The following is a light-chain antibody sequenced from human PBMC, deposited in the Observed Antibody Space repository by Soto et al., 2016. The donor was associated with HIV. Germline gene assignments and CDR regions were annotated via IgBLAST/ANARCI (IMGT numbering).Light chain of an antibody. Sequence: SYELTQPPSVSVSPGQTASITCSGDKLGDKYASWYQQKPGQSPVLVIYQHTKRPSGIPERFSGSNSGNTATLTISGTQAMDEADYYCQAWDNNSAVFGGGTRLSVL. CDR3: QAWDNNSAV. V-gene: IGLV3-1*01. CDR2: QHT. CDR1: KLGDKY. J-gene: IGLJ3*02.